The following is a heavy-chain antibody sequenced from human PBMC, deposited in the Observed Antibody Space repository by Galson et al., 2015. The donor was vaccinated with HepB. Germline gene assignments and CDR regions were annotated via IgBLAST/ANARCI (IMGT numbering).Heavy chain of an antibody. J-gene: IGHJ4*02. Sequence: SLRLSCAASGFTFSNYSMNWVRQAPGKGLEWVSQISSSSGTIHYADSVKGRFTISRDNAKNSLYLQMSSLRAEDTAVYYCVRTIRGHCGRTICYIGPFDYWGQGTLLTVSS. CDR3: VRTIRGHCGRTICYIGPFDY. V-gene: IGHV3-48*04. CDR2: ISSSSGTI. D-gene: IGHD2-2*01. CDR1: GFTFSNYS.